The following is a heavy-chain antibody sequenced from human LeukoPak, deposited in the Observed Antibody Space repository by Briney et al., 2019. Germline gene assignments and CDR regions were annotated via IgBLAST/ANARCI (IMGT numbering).Heavy chain of an antibody. Sequence: SETLSITCAVYGVSFSGYYWGWIRQPPGKGLEWIGSIYYSGSTYYNPSLKSRVTISVDTSKNQFSLKLSSVTAADTAVYYCARIGESSAFDYWGQGTLVTVSS. V-gene: IGHV4-34*01. CDR2: IYYSGST. CDR3: ARIGESSAFDY. J-gene: IGHJ4*02. D-gene: IGHD3-10*01. CDR1: GVSFSGYY.